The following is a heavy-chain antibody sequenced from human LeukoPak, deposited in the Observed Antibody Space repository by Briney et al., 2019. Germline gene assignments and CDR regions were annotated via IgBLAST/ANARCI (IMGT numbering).Heavy chain of an antibody. V-gene: IGHV3-23*01. CDR2: ISGSGGTT. J-gene: IGHJ5*02. CDR3: AKGKNGTGYLNWFDP. CDR1: GFTFSSYA. D-gene: IGHD3-9*01. Sequence: GGSLRLSCAASGFTFSSYAMTWMRQAPGKGLEWVSTISGSGGTTYYADSVKGRFTISRDNSKNTLYLQMNSLRGDDTAVYYCAKGKNGTGYLNWFDPWGEGTLVTVSS.